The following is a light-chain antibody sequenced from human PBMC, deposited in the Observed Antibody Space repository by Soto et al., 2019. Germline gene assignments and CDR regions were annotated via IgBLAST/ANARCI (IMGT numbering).Light chain of an antibody. Sequence: IRLTQFARNRSAYVRGRDTLGCRASQSIRNYLNWYQQKPGEAPKLLIYAASSLQSGVPSRFSGRGSGTEFTLTISCLQPDDFATYYCQQYYSYPRTFGGGTKVDIK. J-gene: IGKJ4*01. CDR3: QQYYSYPRT. CDR2: AAS. V-gene: IGKV1-39*01. CDR1: QSIRNY.